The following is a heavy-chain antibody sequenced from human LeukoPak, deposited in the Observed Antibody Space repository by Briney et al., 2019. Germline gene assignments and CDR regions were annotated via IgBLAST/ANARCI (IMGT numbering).Heavy chain of an antibody. CDR1: GFTFSSYS. CDR2: ISSSSSYI. J-gene: IGHJ4*02. V-gene: IGHV3-21*01. D-gene: IGHD1-7*01. CDR3: ARDQNYVNIYYFDY. Sequence: GGSLRLSCAASGFTFSSYSMNWVRQAPGKGLEWVSSISSSSSYIYYADSVKGRFTISRDNARNSLYLQMNSLRAEDTAVYYCARDQNYVNIYYFDYWGQGTLVTVSS.